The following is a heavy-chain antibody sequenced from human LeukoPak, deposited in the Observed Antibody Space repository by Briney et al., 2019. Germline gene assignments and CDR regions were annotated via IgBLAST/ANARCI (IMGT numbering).Heavy chain of an antibody. CDR3: ARRAGAYTHPYDY. V-gene: IGHV3-53*01. D-gene: IGHD3-16*01. CDR1: GFTVSSNS. Sequence: GGSLRLSCTVSGFTVSSNSMSWVRQAPGKGLEWVSFIYSAGSTHYSDSVKGRFTISIDNSKNTLYLQMNSMRAEDTAVYYCARRAGAYTHPYDYWGQGTLVTVS. CDR2: IYSAGST. J-gene: IGHJ4*02.